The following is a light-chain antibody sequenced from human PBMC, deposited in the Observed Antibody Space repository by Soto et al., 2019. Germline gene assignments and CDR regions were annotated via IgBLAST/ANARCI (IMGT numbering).Light chain of an antibody. CDR3: AAWDDSLNVV. V-gene: IGLV1-44*01. CDR2: SNN. CDR1: SSNIGSNT. J-gene: IGLJ2*01. Sequence: QSVLTQPPSASGTPGQRVTISCSGSSSNIGSNTVNWYQQLPGTAPKVLIYSNNQRPSGVPDRFSDSKSGTSASLAISGLQSEDEADYYCAAWDDSLNVVFGGGTKVTVL.